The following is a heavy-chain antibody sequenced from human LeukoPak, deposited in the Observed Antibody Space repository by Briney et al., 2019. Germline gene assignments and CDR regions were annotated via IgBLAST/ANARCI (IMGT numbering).Heavy chain of an antibody. Sequence: SETLSLTCTVSGGSISSSSYYWGWIRQPPGKGLEWIGEINHSGSTNYNPSLKSRVTISVDTSKNQFSLKLSSVTAADTAVYYCARVPRMWFGDPSGGYSQIYYYYYYMDVWGKGTTVTVSS. V-gene: IGHV4-39*07. CDR2: INHSGST. CDR3: ARVPRMWFGDPSGGYSQIYYYYYYMDV. J-gene: IGHJ6*03. D-gene: IGHD3-10*01. CDR1: GGSISSSSYY.